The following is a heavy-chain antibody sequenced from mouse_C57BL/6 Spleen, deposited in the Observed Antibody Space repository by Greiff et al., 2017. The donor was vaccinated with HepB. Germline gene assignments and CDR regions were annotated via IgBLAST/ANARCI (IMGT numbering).Heavy chain of an antibody. D-gene: IGHD2-10*01. CDR2: IDPSDSYT. CDR1: GYTFTSYW. CDR3: ARSYYGNTLFAY. J-gene: IGHJ3*01. Sequence: QVQLQQPGAELVMPGASVKLSCKASGYTFTSYWMHWVKQRPGQGLEWIGEIDPSDSYTNYNQKFKGKSTLTVDKSSSTAYMQLSSLTSEDSAVYYCARSYYGNTLFAYWGQGTLVTVSA. V-gene: IGHV1-69*01.